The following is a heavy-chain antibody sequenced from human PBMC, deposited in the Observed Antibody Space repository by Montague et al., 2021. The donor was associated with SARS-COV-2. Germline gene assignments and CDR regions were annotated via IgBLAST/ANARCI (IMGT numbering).Heavy chain of an antibody. V-gene: IGHV4-34*01. CDR3: ARDSIAAAGTDY. CDR2: INRSGST. J-gene: IGHJ4*02. Sequence: SETLSLTCAVYGGSFSGYYWSWIRQPPGKGLEWIGEINRSGSTNYNPSLKSRVTISVDTSKNQFSLKLSSVTAADTAVYYCARDSIAAAGTDYWGQGTLVTVSS. CDR1: GGSFSGYY. D-gene: IGHD6-13*01.